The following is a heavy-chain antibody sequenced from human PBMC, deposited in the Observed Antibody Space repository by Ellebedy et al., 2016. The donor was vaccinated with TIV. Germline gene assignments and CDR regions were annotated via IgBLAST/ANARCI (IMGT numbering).Heavy chain of an antibody. Sequence: GESLKISCAASGFTFSTYGMNWVRQAPGKGLEWVSGIRTSGSSTYYADSVKGRFTMSRDNFKNTLNLQMNSLRVEDTAVYYCAKGGFRNWFDPWGQGTLVTVSS. CDR1: GFTFSTYG. J-gene: IGHJ5*02. D-gene: IGHD1-14*01. V-gene: IGHV3-23*01. CDR2: IRTSGSST. CDR3: AKGGFRNWFDP.